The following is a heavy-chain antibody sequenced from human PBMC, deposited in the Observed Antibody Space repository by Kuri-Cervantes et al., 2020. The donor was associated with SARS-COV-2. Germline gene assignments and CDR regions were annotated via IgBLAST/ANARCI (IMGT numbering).Heavy chain of an antibody. D-gene: IGHD1-26*01. J-gene: IGHJ4*02. V-gene: IGHV4-61*02. CDR2: IYTSGST. CDR3: ARGRSGSYLGY. CDR1: GGSISSSSYY. Sequence: SCTVSGGSISSSSYYWGWIRQPAGKGLEWIGRIYTSGSTNYNPSLKSRVTISVDTSKNQFSLKLSSVTAADTAVYYCARGRSGSYLGYWGQATLVVSSS.